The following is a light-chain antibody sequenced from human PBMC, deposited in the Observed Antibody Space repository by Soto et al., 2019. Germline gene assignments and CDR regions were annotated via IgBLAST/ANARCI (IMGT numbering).Light chain of an antibody. J-gene: IGLJ1*01. CDR2: EVN. Sequence: QSALTQPASVSGSPGQSITISCTGTSSNVGSYKLVSWYQQHPGKAPKLMIFEVNKRPSGVSNRFSGSKSGNTASLTISGLQAADEVDYYCSLYTSENTYVFGTGTKLTVL. V-gene: IGLV2-14*02. CDR3: SLYTSENTYV. CDR1: SSNVGSYKL.